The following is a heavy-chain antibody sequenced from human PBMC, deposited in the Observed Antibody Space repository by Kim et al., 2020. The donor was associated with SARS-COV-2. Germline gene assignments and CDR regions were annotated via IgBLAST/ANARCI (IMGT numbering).Heavy chain of an antibody. V-gene: IGHV3-7*03. CDR3: ARLNSYYYYAMDV. Sequence: GGSLRLSCAASGFTFSSYWMSWVRQAPGKGLEWVANIKQDGSEKYYVDSVKGRFTISRDNAKNSLYLQMNSLRAEDTAVYYCARLNSYYYYAMDVWGQGTTVTVSS. CDR2: IKQDGSEK. J-gene: IGHJ6*02. CDR1: GFTFSSYW.